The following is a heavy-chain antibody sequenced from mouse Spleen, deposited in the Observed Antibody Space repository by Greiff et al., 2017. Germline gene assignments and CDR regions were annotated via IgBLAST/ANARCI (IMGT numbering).Heavy chain of an antibody. CDR2: INPSSGYT. J-gene: IGHJ3*01. CDR1: GYTFTSYT. V-gene: IGHV1-4*01. Sequence: LVESGAELARPGASVKMSCKASGYTFTSYTMHWVKQRPGQGLEWIGYINPSSGYTKYNQKFKDKATLTADKSSSTAYMQLSSLTSEDSAVYYCARSGGGFAYWGQGTLVTVSA. CDR3: ARSGGGFAY.